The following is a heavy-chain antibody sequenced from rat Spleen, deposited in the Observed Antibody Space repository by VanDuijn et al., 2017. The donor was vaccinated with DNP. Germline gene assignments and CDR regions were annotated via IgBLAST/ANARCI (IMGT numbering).Heavy chain of an antibody. CDR3: ARPHSNNYGGFAY. J-gene: IGHJ3*01. D-gene: IGHD1-10*01. CDR1: GFTFNNYW. Sequence: EVQLVESGGDLVQPGRSLKLSCVASGFTFNNYWMTWIRQVPGKGLEWVASITSSGGSTYYSDSVKGRYTISRDNAKSTLYLQMNSLRSEDMATYYCARPHSNNYGGFAYWGQGTLVTVSS. V-gene: IGHV5-31*01. CDR2: ITSSGGST.